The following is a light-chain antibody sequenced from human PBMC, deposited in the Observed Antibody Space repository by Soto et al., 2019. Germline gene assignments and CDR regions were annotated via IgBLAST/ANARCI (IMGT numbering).Light chain of an antibody. V-gene: IGKV1-5*03. CDR2: KAS. J-gene: IGKJ1*01. CDR1: QSISSW. CDR3: QNYNSYPWT. Sequence: DIQMTQSPSTLSASVGDRVIITCRASQSISSWLAWYQQKPGKAPTLLIYKASSLANGVPSRFSGSGSGTEFTLTISSLQPDDFAIYYFQNYNSYPWTFGQGTRVEIK.